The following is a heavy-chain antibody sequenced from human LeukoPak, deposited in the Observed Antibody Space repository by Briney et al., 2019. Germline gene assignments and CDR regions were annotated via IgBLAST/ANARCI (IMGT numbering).Heavy chain of an antibody. Sequence: ASVKVSCKASGFTFTSSAMQWVRQARGQRLEWIGWIVVGSGNTNYAQKFQERVTITRDMSTSTAYMELSSLRSEDTAVYYCARDSEPPSYGWLAQNNWFDPWGQGTLVTVSS. V-gene: IGHV1-58*02. J-gene: IGHJ5*02. D-gene: IGHD6-19*01. CDR1: GFTFTSSA. CDR2: IVVGSGNT. CDR3: ARDSEPPSYGWLAQNNWFDP.